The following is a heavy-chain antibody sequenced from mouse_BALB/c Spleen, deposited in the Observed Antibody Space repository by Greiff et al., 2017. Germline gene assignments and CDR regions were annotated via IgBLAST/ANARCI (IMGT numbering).Heavy chain of an antibody. D-gene: IGHD2-3*01. CDR2: IDPANGNT. J-gene: IGHJ3*01. CDR1: GFNIKDTY. CDR3: AKGGLLAWFAY. V-gene: IGHV14-3*02. Sequence: VHVKQSGAELVKPGASVKLSCTASGFNIKDTYMHWVKQRPEQGLEWIGRIDPANGNTKYDPKFQGKATITADTSSNTAYLQLSSLTSEDTAVYYCAKGGLLAWFAYWGQGTLVTVSA.